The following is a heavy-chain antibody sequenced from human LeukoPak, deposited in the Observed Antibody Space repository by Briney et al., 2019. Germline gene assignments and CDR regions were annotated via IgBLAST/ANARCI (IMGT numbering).Heavy chain of an antibody. V-gene: IGHV3-23*01. CDR1: GFILNNYA. J-gene: IGHJ4*02. D-gene: IGHD2-15*01. Sequence: PGGSLRLSCTASGFILNNYAMSWVRQAPGKGLEWVSAISGSGDSTYYADSVKGRFTISRDNSKNTLYLQINSLRAEDTAIYYCARRATPSPHFDYWGQGTLVAVSS. CDR3: ARRATPSPHFDY. CDR2: ISGSGDST.